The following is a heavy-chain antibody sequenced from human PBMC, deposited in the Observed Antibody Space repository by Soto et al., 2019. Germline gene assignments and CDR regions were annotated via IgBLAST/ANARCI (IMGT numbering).Heavy chain of an antibody. CDR3: VRYCSRTSCYKYYGMDV. CDR2: VRPGDSET. Sequence: GESLKISCKGPADDFVSYRIGWVRQVSGKGLEWIGHVRPGDSETRYGPSFHGHVSISADKSISTAYLQWSSLKASDTAMYYCVRYCSRTSCYKYYGMDVWGQGTTVTVSS. CDR1: ADDFVSYR. V-gene: IGHV5-51*01. J-gene: IGHJ6*02. D-gene: IGHD2-2*02.